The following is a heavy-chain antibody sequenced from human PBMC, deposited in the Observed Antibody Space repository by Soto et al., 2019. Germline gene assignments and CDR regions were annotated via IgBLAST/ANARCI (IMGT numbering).Heavy chain of an antibody. J-gene: IGHJ4*02. D-gene: IGHD4-17*01. CDR2: IYYSGST. CDR3: ARTTVTTSRDY. V-gene: IGHV4-59*12. Sequence: SETLSLTCTVSGGSIISYYWSWIRQHPGKGLEWIGYIYYSGSTYYNPSLKSRVTISRDNSKNTLYLQMNSLRVEDTALSYCARTTVTTSRDYWGQGTLVTVSP. CDR1: GGSIISYY.